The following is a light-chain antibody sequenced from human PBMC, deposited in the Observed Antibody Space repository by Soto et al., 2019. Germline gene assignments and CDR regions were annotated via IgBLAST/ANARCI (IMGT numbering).Light chain of an antibody. Sequence: EIVLTQSPATLSLSPGERATLSCRASQSVSSRLAWYQHKPGQAPRLLIYGSSTRATGIPARFSGSGSGTDFTLTISSLQSEDFAVYYCQQYNNWPLTFGGGTKVDIK. CDR3: QQYNNWPLT. J-gene: IGKJ4*01. V-gene: IGKV3-15*01. CDR1: QSVSSR. CDR2: GSS.